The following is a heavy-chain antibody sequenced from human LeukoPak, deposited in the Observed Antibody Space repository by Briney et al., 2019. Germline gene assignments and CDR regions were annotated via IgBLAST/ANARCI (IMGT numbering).Heavy chain of an antibody. J-gene: IGHJ4*02. CDR1: GYTFTSHS. D-gene: IGHD2-2*01. CDR2: ISAYNGNT. Sequence: ASLKVSCKASGYTFTSHSISWVRQAPGQGLEWMGWISAYNGNTDYDQKFQGRVTMTTDTSTSTAYMELRSLRSDDTAVYYCAREGYCSSTSCLGYFDYWGQGTLVTVSS. V-gene: IGHV1-18*01. CDR3: AREGYCSSTSCLGYFDY.